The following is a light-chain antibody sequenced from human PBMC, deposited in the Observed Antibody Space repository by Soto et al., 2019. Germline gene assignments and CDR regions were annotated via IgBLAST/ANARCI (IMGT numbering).Light chain of an antibody. V-gene: IGKV1-39*01. Sequence: DIQMTQSPSSLSASVGDRVTITCRASQSISRCLNWYQQKPQEAPKLLISGASTLNIGVPTRFSGSGSGTDFTLTISSLQPEDFATYYCQQSYNLPITFGQGTRLEIK. J-gene: IGKJ5*01. CDR1: QSISRC. CDR2: GAS. CDR3: QQSYNLPIT.